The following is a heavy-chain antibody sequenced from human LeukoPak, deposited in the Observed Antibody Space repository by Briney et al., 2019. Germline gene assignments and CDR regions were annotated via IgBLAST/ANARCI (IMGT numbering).Heavy chain of an antibody. J-gene: IGHJ3*02. D-gene: IGHD6-13*01. V-gene: IGHV4-34*01. Sequence: SETLSLTCAVYGGSFSGYYWSWIRQPPGKGLEWIGEINHSGSTNYNPSLKSRVTISVDTSKNQFSLKLSSVTAADTAVYYCARGRAAAGIPLDAFDIWGQGTMVTVSS. CDR1: GGSFSGYY. CDR3: ARGRAAAGIPLDAFDI. CDR2: INHSGST.